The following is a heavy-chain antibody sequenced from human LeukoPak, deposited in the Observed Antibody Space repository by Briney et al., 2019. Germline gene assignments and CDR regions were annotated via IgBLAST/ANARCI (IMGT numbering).Heavy chain of an antibody. CDR1: GGPVGGIIYN. J-gene: IGHJ4*02. CDR2: TYNGGST. CDR3: VRGHGGY. V-gene: IGHV4-61*01. Sequence: PSETLSLTCTVSGGPVGGIIYNWSGIRQPPGKGLEWIGFTYNGGSTYYNPSLKSRVTISVDMAKNQFSLKVMSVTAAGTAVYYCVRGHGGYWGQGTLVTVSS.